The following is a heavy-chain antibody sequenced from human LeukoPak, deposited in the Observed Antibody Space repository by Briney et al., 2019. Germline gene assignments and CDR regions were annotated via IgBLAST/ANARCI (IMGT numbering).Heavy chain of an antibody. CDR2: ISSNGGST. D-gene: IGHD5-12*01. V-gene: IGHV3-64*01. Sequence: GGSLRLSCAASGFTFSSYAMRWVRQAPGKGLEYVSAISSNGGSTYYANSVKGRFTISRDNSKNTLYLQMGSLRAEDMAVYYCASELLYSGYDRDAFDIWGQGTMVTVSS. CDR1: GFTFSSYA. J-gene: IGHJ3*02. CDR3: ASELLYSGYDRDAFDI.